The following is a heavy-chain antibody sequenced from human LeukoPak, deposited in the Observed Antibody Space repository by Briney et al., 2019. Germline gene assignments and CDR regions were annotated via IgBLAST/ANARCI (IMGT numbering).Heavy chain of an antibody. V-gene: IGHV3-33*01. CDR3: ARSKEQGAFDI. CDR1: GFTFSSYG. J-gene: IGHJ3*02. Sequence: PGGSLRLSCAASGFTFSSYGMHWVRQAPGKGLEWVAVIWYDGTNKYYAGSVKGRFTISRDNSESTLYLQMNSLRAEDTAVYYCARSKEQGAFDIWGQGTMVTVSS. CDR2: IWYDGTNK. D-gene: IGHD1/OR15-1a*01.